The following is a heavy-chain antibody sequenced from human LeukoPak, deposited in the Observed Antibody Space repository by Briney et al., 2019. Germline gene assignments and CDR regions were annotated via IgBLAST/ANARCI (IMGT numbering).Heavy chain of an antibody. D-gene: IGHD6-13*01. CDR1: GFTFSDYY. J-gene: IGHJ4*02. V-gene: IGHV3-11*06. CDR3: ARGGTYSSSWYLDY. Sequence: GGSLRLSCAASGFTFSDYYMSWIRQAPGKGLEWVSSISSSSSYIYYADSVKGRFTISRDNAKNSLYLQMNSLRAEDTAVYYCARGGTYSSSWYLDYWGQGTLVTVSS. CDR2: ISSSSSYI.